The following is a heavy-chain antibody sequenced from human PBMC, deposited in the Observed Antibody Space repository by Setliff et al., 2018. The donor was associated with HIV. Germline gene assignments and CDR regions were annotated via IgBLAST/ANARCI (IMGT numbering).Heavy chain of an antibody. Sequence: ASVKVSCKTFGYSFTAYQMHWLRQAPGQGLEWMGRINRDNGGIDYAQKFQGRVTVTRDTSINTAYMELSSLRVEDTAVYYCARDPTVGSPNYFDFWGQGTLVTVSS. V-gene: IGHV1-2*06. CDR2: INRDNGGI. D-gene: IGHD1-26*01. CDR3: ARDPTVGSPNYFDF. J-gene: IGHJ4*02. CDR1: GYSFTAYQ.